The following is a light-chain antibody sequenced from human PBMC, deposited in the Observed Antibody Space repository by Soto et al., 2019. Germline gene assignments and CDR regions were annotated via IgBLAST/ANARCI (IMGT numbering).Light chain of an antibody. CDR1: QGPLYGDGHTY. Sequence: DVVVTQSPLSLPVTLGQSASISCRSSQGPLYGDGHTYLNWFQLRPGQSPRRLIYKVSDRDSGVPDRFSGSGSGTDFTLKISRVEADDVGLYYCMQATHWPPTFGQGTKVDIK. CDR2: KVS. V-gene: IGKV2-30*01. CDR3: MQATHWPPT. J-gene: IGKJ1*01.